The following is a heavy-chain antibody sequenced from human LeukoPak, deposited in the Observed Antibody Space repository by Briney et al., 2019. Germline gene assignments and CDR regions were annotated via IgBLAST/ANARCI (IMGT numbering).Heavy chain of an antibody. CDR1: GGSISSSSYY. J-gene: IGHJ4*02. V-gene: IGHV4-61*02. CDR3: ARGVTVVNFDF. D-gene: IGHD4-23*01. Sequence: KSSQTLSLTCTVSGGSISSSSYYWSWIRQPAGKGLEWIGRIYTSGSINYNPSLKSRVTISVDTSKNQFSLKLSSVTAADTAVYYCARGVTVVNFDFWGQETLVTVSS. CDR2: IYTSGSI.